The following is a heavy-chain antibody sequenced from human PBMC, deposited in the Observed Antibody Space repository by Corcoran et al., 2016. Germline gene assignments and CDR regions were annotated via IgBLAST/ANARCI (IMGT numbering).Heavy chain of an antibody. CDR1: GGSISSYY. Sequence: QVQLQESGPGLVKPSETLSLTCTVSGGSISSYYWNWIRQPPEKGLEWIGYIYSSGTTNYNPSLKSRVTISLDTSKNQFSLKLNTVTAADTAVYYCARGTYDSSCLPLFDNWGQGTLVTVSS. D-gene: IGHD3-22*01. J-gene: IGHJ4*02. CDR2: IYSSGTT. CDR3: ARGTYDSSCLPLFDN. V-gene: IGHV4-59*01.